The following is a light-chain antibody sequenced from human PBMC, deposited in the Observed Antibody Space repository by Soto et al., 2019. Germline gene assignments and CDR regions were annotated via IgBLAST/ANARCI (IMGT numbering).Light chain of an antibody. CDR3: SSYTSSSTPYV. Sequence: QSVLTQPASVSGSPGLSITISCTGISSDVGAYNYVSWYQQHPGKAPKLIIYEVSSRPSGVSNRFSGSKSGDTASLTISGLQAEDEADYYCSSYTSSSTPYVFGTGTKVTVL. CDR1: SSDVGAYNY. J-gene: IGLJ1*01. V-gene: IGLV2-14*01. CDR2: EVS.